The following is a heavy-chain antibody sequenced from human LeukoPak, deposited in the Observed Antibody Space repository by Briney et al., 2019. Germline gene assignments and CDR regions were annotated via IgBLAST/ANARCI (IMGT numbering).Heavy chain of an antibody. V-gene: IGHV1-69*04. CDR2: IIPILGIA. J-gene: IGHJ6*02. CDR3: AREHQHYYDSSGYYPYYGMGV. Sequence: ASVKVSCKASGGTFSSYAISWVRQAPGQGLEWMGRIIPILGIANYAQKFQGRVTITADKSTSTAYMELSSLRSEDTAVYYCAREHQHYYDSSGYYPYYGMGVWGQGTTVTVSS. CDR1: GGTFSSYA. D-gene: IGHD3-22*01.